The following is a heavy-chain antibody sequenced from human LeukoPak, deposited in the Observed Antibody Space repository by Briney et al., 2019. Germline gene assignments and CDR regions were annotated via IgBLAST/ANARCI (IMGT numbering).Heavy chain of an antibody. CDR1: GYTLTELS. CDR3: ATESSSSRYREFDY. CDR2: FDPEDGET. V-gene: IGHV1-24*01. D-gene: IGHD6-13*01. Sequence: GASVKVSCKVSGYTLTELSMHWVRQAPGKGLEWMGGFDPEDGETIYAQKFQGRVTMTEDTSTDTAYMELSSLRPEDTAVYYCATESSSSRYREFDYWGQGTLVTVSS. J-gene: IGHJ4*02.